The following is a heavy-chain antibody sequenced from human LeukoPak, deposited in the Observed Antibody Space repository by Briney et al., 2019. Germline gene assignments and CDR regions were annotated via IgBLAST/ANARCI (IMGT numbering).Heavy chain of an antibody. J-gene: IGHJ6*03. V-gene: IGHV3-23*05. CDR3: AKSHRGGLRFLVGFFYMDV. CDR2: VSCRAKNT. Sequence: ARSLRLSCAAAGSSFDNYAMTWVRQAPGEGLEWVSAVSCRAKNTYYADSVKGRFTNSRDNSNNTVYLQMNSLKAEDTAVYYCAKSHRGGLRFLVGFFYMDVWGSGTTVAVSS. D-gene: IGHD3-3*01. CDR1: GSSFDNYA.